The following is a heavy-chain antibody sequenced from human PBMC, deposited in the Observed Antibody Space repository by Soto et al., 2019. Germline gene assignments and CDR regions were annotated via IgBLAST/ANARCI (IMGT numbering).Heavy chain of an antibody. CDR2: ISSSSSYI. V-gene: IGHV3-21*01. D-gene: IGHD6-6*01. CDR3: ARRARPDFYYMDV. CDR1: GFTFSSYS. J-gene: IGHJ6*03. Sequence: PGGSLRLSCAASGFTFSSYSMNWVRQAPGKGLECVSSISSSSSYIYYANSVQGRFTISRDNAKNTLYLQMGSLRPEDMAVYYCARRARPDFYYMDVWGKGTTVTVSS.